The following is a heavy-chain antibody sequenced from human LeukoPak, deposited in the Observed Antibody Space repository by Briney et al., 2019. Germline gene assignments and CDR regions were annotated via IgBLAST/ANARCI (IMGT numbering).Heavy chain of an antibody. CDR2: IIPIFGTA. D-gene: IGHD3-22*01. CDR1: GGTFSSCA. V-gene: IGHV1-69*13. J-gene: IGHJ4*02. Sequence: GASVKVSCKASGGTFSSCAISWVRQAPGQGLEWMGGIIPIFGTANYAQKFQGRVTITADESTSTAYMELSSLRSEDTAVYYCARDFRYDSSGYYVVLLNWGQGTLVTVSS. CDR3: ARDFRYDSSGYYVVLLN.